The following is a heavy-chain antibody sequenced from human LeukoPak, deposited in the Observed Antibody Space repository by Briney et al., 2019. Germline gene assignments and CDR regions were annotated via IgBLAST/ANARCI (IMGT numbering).Heavy chain of an antibody. Sequence: SVKVSCKASGFTFTSSAVQWVRQARGQRLEWIGWIVVGSGNTNYAQKFQERVTITRDMSTSTAYMELSSLRSEDTAVYYCAASDFWSGYYKGGYYFDYWGQGTLVTVSS. D-gene: IGHD3-3*01. V-gene: IGHV1-58*01. CDR1: GFTFTSSA. CDR3: AASDFWSGYYKGGYYFDY. CDR2: IVVGSGNT. J-gene: IGHJ4*02.